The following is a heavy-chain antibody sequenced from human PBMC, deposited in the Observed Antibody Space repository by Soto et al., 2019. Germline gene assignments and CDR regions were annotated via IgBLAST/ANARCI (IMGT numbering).Heavy chain of an antibody. Sequence: QLQLMQSGAEVKKPGSSVKVSCKASGGTFSSYAISWLRQAPGQGLEWMGGIIPSFDTPNYAQKFQGRVKITTDESTSTAYMELSSLRSEDTAVYYCARPFLRYKWFDPWGQGTLVTVSS. CDR1: GGTFSSYA. CDR3: ARPFLRYKWFDP. V-gene: IGHV1-69*01. J-gene: IGHJ5*02. CDR2: IIPSFDTP. D-gene: IGHD3-16*01.